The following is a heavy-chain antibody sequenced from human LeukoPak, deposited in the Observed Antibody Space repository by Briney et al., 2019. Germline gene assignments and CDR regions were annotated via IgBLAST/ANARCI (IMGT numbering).Heavy chain of an antibody. V-gene: IGHV1-18*01. CDR2: ISAYNGNT. CDR1: GGTFSSYA. D-gene: IGHD6-19*01. J-gene: IGHJ5*02. CDR3: ARDSAVAGTRRFDP. Sequence: ASVKVSCKASGGTFSSYAISWVRQAPGQGLEWMGWISAYNGNTNYAQKLQGRVTMTTDTSTSTAYMELRSLRSDDTAVYYCARDSAVAGTRRFDPWGQGTLVTVSS.